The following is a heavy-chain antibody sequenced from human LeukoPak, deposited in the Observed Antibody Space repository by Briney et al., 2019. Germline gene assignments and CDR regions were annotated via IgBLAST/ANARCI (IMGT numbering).Heavy chain of an antibody. Sequence: GGSLRLSCVASGFTFSRFAMSWVRQAPGKGLEWVSGISGTGSSTYYADSVKGRLTISRDNSKNTLYLQMHSLRADDTAVYYCAKKIKAAHYSGGCFDYWGQGALVTVSS. CDR1: GFTFSRFA. D-gene: IGHD6-19*01. J-gene: IGHJ4*02. CDR2: ISGTGSST. V-gene: IGHV3-23*01. CDR3: AKKIKAAHYSGGCFDY.